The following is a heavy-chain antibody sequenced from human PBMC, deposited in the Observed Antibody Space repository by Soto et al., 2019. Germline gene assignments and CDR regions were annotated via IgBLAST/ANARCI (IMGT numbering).Heavy chain of an antibody. CDR2: INPNSGGT. V-gene: IGHV1-2*02. D-gene: IGHD1-20*01. Sequence: ASVKVSCKASGYTFTGYYMHRVRQAPGQGLEWMGWINPNSGGTNYAQKFQGRVTMTRDTSISTAYMELSRLRSDDTAVYYCATLPRYNWNYYYYYGMDVWGQGTTVTVSS. CDR3: ATLPRYNWNYYYYYGMDV. CDR1: GYTFTGYY. J-gene: IGHJ6*02.